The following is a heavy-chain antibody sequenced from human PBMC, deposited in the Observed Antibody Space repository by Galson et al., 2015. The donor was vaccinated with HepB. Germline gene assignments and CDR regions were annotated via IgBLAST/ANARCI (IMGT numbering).Heavy chain of an antibody. V-gene: IGHV4-39*07. D-gene: IGHD3/OR15-3a*01. Sequence: LSLTCTVSGGSISSSSYYWGWIHQPPGKGLEWIGYIYHSGSTYYSPSLKSRVSISVDTSKNQFSLKLNSVTAADTAVYYCARDSEGGLGAFDIWGQGTVVTVSS. CDR1: GGSISSSSYY. CDR2: IYHSGST. CDR3: ARDSEGGLGAFDI. J-gene: IGHJ3*02.